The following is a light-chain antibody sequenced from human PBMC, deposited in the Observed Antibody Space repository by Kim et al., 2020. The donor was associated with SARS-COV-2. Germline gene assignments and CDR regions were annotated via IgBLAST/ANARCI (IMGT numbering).Light chain of an antibody. Sequence: GQSVTIPCSGSSSDVGNYNYVSWYQQHPGKAPKIIIYEVTQRPSGVPDRFSGAKSGNAASLTVSGLQAEDEAAYYCSSYAGNNNLVFGGGTQLTVL. CDR2: EVT. J-gene: IGLJ2*01. CDR3: SSYAGNNNLV. CDR1: SSDVGNYNY. V-gene: IGLV2-8*01.